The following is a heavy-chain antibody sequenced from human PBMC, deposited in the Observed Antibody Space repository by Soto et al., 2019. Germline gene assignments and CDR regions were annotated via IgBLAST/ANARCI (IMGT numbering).Heavy chain of an antibody. CDR2: IYYSGST. D-gene: IGHD5-18*01. V-gene: IGHV4-30-4*02. CDR1: GGSISSGDYY. CDR3: ARTTGIQYYYYMDV. J-gene: IGHJ6*03. Sequence: SETLSLTCTVSGGSISSGDYYWSWIRQPPGKGLEWIGYIYYSGSTYYNPSLKSRVTISVDTSKNQFSLKLSSVTAADTAVYYCARTTGIQYYYYMDVWGKGTTVTVSS.